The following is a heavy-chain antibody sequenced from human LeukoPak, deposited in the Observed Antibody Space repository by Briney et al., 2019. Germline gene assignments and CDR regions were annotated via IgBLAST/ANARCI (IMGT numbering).Heavy chain of an antibody. J-gene: IGHJ4*02. Sequence: ASVKVSCKASGYTFTSYAMHWVRQAPGQRLEWMGWINAGNGNTKYSQKFQGRVTITRNTSISTAYMELSSLRSEDTAVYYCARGRRYHRAKPLYYMDVWGQGSLITVSS. CDR1: GYTFTSYA. V-gene: IGHV1-3*01. D-gene: IGHD1-14*01. CDR3: ARGRRYHRAKPLYYMDV. CDR2: INAGNGNT.